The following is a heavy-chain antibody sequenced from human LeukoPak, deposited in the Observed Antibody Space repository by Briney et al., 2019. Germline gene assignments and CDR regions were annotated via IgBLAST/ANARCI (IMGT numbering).Heavy chain of an antibody. V-gene: IGHV1-24*01. D-gene: IGHD2-2*01. Sequence: ASVKVSCXVSGYTLTELSMHWVRQAPGKGLEWMGGFDPEDGETIYAQKFQARVTMTEDTSTDTAYMELSSLRSEDTAVYYCATGIVVVPAAMSSGYYYYMDVWGKGNTVTVSS. J-gene: IGHJ6*03. CDR3: ATGIVVVPAAMSSGYYYYMDV. CDR1: GYTLTELS. CDR2: FDPEDGET.